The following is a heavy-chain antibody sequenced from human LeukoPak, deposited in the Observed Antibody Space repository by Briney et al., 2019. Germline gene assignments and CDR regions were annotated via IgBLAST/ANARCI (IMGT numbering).Heavy chain of an antibody. Sequence: PSETLSLTCTVSGGSISSHYWSWIRQPPGKGLEWIEYIYYSGSTSYNPSLKSRVTISVDTSKNQFSLKLSSVTAADTAVYYCARWDSSSWHYDYWGQGTLVTVSS. CDR2: IYYSGST. D-gene: IGHD6-13*01. CDR3: ARWDSSSWHYDY. V-gene: IGHV4-59*11. CDR1: GGSISSHY. J-gene: IGHJ4*02.